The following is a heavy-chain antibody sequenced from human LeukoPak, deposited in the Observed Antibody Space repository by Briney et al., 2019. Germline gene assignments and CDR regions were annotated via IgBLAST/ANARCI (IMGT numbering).Heavy chain of an antibody. CDR1: GYTFTSYG. Sequence: GASVKVSCKASGYTFTSYGISWVRQAPGQGLEWMGGIIPIFGTANYAQKFQGRVTITADKSTSTAYMELSSLRSEDTAVYYCARVAAAGYYYYYYMDVWGKGTTVTVSS. CDR2: IIPIFGTA. V-gene: IGHV1-69*06. D-gene: IGHD6-13*01. CDR3: ARVAAAGYYYYYYMDV. J-gene: IGHJ6*03.